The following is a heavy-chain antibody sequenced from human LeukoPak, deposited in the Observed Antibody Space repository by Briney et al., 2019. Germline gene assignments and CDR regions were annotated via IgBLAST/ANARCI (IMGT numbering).Heavy chain of an antibody. CDR1: GYSFTSYW. CDR3: AVIAAAGTGPFDY. D-gene: IGHD6-13*01. CDR2: IDPSDSYT. V-gene: IGHV5-10-1*01. J-gene: IGHJ4*02. Sequence: GESLKISCKGSGYSFTSYWISWVRQMPGKGLEWMGRIDPSDSYTNYSPSFQGHVTISADKSISTAYLQWSSPKASDTAMYYCAVIAAAGTGPFDYWGQGTLVTVSS.